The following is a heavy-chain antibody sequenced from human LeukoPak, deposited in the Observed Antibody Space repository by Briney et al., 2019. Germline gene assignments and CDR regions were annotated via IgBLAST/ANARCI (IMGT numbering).Heavy chain of an antibody. CDR3: AKDGLGSYVPYFDY. J-gene: IGHJ4*02. Sequence: GGSLRLSCAASGFTFSSYGMHWVRQAPGKGLEWVSFIRYDGSNEYHADSVRGRFTISRDNSKNTLYLQMNSLRAEDTAVHYCAKDGLGSYVPYFDYWGQGTLVTVSS. V-gene: IGHV3-30*02. D-gene: IGHD1-26*01. CDR1: GFTFSSYG. CDR2: IRYDGSNE.